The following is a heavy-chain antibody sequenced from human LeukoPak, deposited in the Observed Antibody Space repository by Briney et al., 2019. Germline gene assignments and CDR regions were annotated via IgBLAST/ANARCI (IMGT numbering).Heavy chain of an antibody. CDR2: INSDGSDT. CDR3: ARMTTVTTEGI. Sequence: GGSLRLSCAASGFTFSHFWIHWVRQAPGKGLVWVSRINSDGSDTIYADSVKGRFTSSRDNAKNILYLQMNNLRAEDTAVYYCARMTTVTTEGIWGQGTMVTVSS. J-gene: IGHJ3*02. V-gene: IGHV3-74*01. CDR1: GFTFSHFW. D-gene: IGHD4-17*01.